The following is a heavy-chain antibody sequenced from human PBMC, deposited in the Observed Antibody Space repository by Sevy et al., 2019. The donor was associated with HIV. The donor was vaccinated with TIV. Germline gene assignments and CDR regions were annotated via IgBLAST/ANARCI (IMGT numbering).Heavy chain of an antibody. J-gene: IGHJ4*02. CDR1: GFSFSSYG. CDR2: IWFDGSNS. CDR3: AKGGSTSGYYLNYFAY. V-gene: IGHV3-33*06. D-gene: IGHD3-22*01. Sequence: GGSLRLSCAASGFSFSSYGMHWVRQAPGKGLEWVALIWFDGSNSYYADSVKGRFTISRDTSKNTLYLQMNSLRAEDTAVYYCAKGGSTSGYYLNYFAYWGQGTLVTVSS.